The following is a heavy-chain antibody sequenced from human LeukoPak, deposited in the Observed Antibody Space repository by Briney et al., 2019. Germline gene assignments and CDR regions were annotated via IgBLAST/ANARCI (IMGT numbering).Heavy chain of an antibody. V-gene: IGHV3-48*02. CDR1: GFTFSSYS. CDR3: ARDATPSSGWFHFDY. J-gene: IGHJ4*02. Sequence: GGSLRLPCAASGFTFSSYSMNWVRQAPGKGLEWVSYIDSSSGTIYYADSVKGRFTISRDNAKNSLYLQMNSLRDEDTAVYYCARDATPSSGWFHFDYWGQGTLVTVSS. CDR2: IDSSSGTI. D-gene: IGHD6-19*01.